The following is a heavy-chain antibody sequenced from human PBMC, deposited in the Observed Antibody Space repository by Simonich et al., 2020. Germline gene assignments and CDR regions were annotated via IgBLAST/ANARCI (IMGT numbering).Heavy chain of an antibody. V-gene: IGHV3-23*01. D-gene: IGHD3-22*01. CDR3: AKDLGERITMIVVVIDAFDI. CDR1: GFTFSSYA. Sequence: GGGLVQPGGSLRLSCAASGFTFSSYAMSWVRQAPGKGLGWVSEISGSGGSTYYPDSVKGRFTISRDNSKNTLYLQMNSLRAADTAVYYCAKDLGERITMIVVVIDAFDIWGQGTMVTVSS. CDR2: ISGSGGST. J-gene: IGHJ3*02.